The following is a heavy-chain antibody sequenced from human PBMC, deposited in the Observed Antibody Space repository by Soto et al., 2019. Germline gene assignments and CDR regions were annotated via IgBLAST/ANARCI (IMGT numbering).Heavy chain of an antibody. Sequence: QVQLQESGPGLVRPAETLSLICSVSTDSMRTYSWTWIRQSPGKGLEWIGYVYHTGRTEYNPSLESRVTISIDLSKKRFSVHLTSVTAADTDVYFCARDDTTGLLEFWGQGTLVTVSS. CDR2: VYHTGRT. J-gene: IGHJ4*02. CDR1: TDSMRTYS. CDR3: ARDDTTGLLEF. V-gene: IGHV4-59*01.